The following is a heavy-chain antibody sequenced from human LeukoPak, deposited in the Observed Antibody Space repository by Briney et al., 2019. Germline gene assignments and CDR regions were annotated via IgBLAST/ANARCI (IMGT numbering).Heavy chain of an antibody. CDR1: GFTSSSYA. Sequence: GGSLRLSCAASGFTSSSYAMHWDRPAKGQGLEYDSAISSNGSSTYYANSVKGRFTISRDNSKNTLYLQMGSLRAEDMAVYYCARISRDWSLDYWGQGTLVTVSS. D-gene: IGHD3/OR15-3a*01. V-gene: IGHV3-64*01. J-gene: IGHJ4*02. CDR2: ISSNGSST. CDR3: ARISRDWSLDY.